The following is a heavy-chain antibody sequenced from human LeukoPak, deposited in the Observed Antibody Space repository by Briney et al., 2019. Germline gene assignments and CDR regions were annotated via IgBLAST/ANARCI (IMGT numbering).Heavy chain of an antibody. D-gene: IGHD1-26*01. J-gene: IGHJ4*02. V-gene: IGHV4-4*02. CDR2: VHLRRAT. CDR1: GGSILTTNW. Sequence: SETLSLTCAVSGGSILTTNWRWGGRPPPGKVVEWVGEVHLRRATNYTPSLKGRVSISIGKSKNQLSMKLTSVTAADTAMYYCARERGGFFPFCVWGQGTLVSVSS. CDR3: ARERGGFFPFCV.